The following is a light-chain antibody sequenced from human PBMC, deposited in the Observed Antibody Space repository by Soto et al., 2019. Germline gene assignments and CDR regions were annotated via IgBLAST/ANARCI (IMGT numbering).Light chain of an antibody. J-gene: IGKJ5*01. CDR3: QQYNSYAIT. Sequence: DNHMTQSPSTLPASVGDRVTITCRASQSISSWLAWYQQKPGKAPKLLIYDASSLESGVPSRFSGSGSGTEITLTISSLQPDDFATYYCQQYNSYAITFGQGTRLEIK. CDR2: DAS. V-gene: IGKV1-5*01. CDR1: QSISSW.